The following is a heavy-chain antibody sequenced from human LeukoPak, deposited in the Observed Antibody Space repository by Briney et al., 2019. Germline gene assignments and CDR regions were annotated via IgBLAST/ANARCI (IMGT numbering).Heavy chain of an antibody. CDR3: ARQPANYKILTGHYTPLSFDY. CDR2: IIPIFGTP. CDR1: GGTFSNYA. J-gene: IGHJ4*02. D-gene: IGHD3-9*01. Sequence: GSSVKVSCTTSGGTFSNYAISWVRRAPGQGLEWMGRIIPIFGTPNYAQKFQDRVTITTDESTSTAYMELSSLRSEDTALYYCARQPANYKILTGHYTPLSFDYWDQGTLVTVSS. V-gene: IGHV1-69*05.